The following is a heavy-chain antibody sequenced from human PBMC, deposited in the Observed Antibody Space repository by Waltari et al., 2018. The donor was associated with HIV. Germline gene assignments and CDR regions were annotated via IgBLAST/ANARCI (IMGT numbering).Heavy chain of an antibody. D-gene: IGHD3-16*02. CDR3: ARYRPEVHYYNGMDV. J-gene: IGHJ6*02. Sequence: EVQLVESGGGSLQAGGSLSIPCSATGVAFSRYDTSWVRQAPGKGLVWVSRIISGGSTTSYADSVNGRVTVSRDNARNTLYLQMNSLRAEDTAVYYCARYRPEVHYYNGMDVWGQGTTVTVSS. CDR2: IISGGSTT. CDR1: GVAFSRYD. V-gene: IGHV3-74*01.